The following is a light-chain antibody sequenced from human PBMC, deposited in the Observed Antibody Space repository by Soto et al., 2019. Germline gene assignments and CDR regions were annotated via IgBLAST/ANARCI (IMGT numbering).Light chain of an antibody. V-gene: IGLV1-40*01. CDR1: SSNNGAGYD. CDR2: GNS. CDR3: QSYDSSYV. J-gene: IGLJ1*01. Sequence: QLVLTQPPSVSGAPGQRVTISCTGSSSNNGAGYDVHWYQQLPGTAPKLLIYGNSNRPSGVPDRFSGSKSGTSASLAITGLQAEDEADYYCQSYDSSYVFGTGTKLTVL.